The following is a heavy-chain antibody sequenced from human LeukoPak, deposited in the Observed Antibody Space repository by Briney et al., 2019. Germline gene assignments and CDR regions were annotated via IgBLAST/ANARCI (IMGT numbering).Heavy chain of an antibody. CDR1: GYSFTNYW. V-gene: IGHV5-51*01. Sequence: GESLKISCKGSGYSFTNYWIGWVRQMPGKGLEWMGIIYPGDSDTRYSPSFQGQVTISADKSISTAYLQWSSLEASDTAMYYCAGGAYYDFWSGYYRGYWGQGTLVTVSS. CDR3: AGGAYYDFWSGYYRGY. CDR2: IYPGDSDT. D-gene: IGHD3-3*01. J-gene: IGHJ4*02.